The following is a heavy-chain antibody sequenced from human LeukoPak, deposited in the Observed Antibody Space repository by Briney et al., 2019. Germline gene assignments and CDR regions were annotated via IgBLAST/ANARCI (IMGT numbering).Heavy chain of an antibody. CDR2: IYHSGST. D-gene: IGHD5-18*01. V-gene: IGHV4-4*02. Sequence: PSGTLSLTCAVSGGSISSSNWWSWVRQPPGKGLEWIGEIYHSGSTNYNPSLKSRVTISVDKSKNQFSLKLSSVTAADTAVYYCASADTAMVTPYYYYYYMDVWGKGTTVTVSS. CDR1: GGSISSSNW. CDR3: ASADTAMVTPYYYYYYMDV. J-gene: IGHJ6*03.